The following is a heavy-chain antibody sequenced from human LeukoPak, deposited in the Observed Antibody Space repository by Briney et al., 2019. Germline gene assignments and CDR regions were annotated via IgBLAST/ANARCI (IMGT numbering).Heavy chain of an antibody. J-gene: IGHJ4*02. V-gene: IGHV3-64*01. D-gene: IGHD4-23*01. CDR1: GFTFADYP. CDR3: AREVYGGNYY. CDR2: ISGDGGST. Sequence: GGSLRLSCAASGFTFADYPMHWVGQAPGKQLEYVSAISGDGGSTYYANSVKGRFTISRDNSKNTLYLEMGSLRGDDMAVYYCAREVYGGNYYWGQGTLVTVSS.